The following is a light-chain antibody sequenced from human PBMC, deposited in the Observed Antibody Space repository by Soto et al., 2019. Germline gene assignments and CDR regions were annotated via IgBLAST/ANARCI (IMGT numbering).Light chain of an antibody. J-gene: IGLJ2*01. Sequence: QSALTQPPSASGSPGQSVTISCTGTSSDVGGYNYVSWYQQHPGKAPKLMIYEVSKRPSGVPGRVSASKSGNTASLTVSGLQAEDEADYYCSSYGGNNNLVFGGGTKVTVL. CDR3: SSYGGNNNLV. V-gene: IGLV2-8*01. CDR1: SSDVGGYNY. CDR2: EVS.